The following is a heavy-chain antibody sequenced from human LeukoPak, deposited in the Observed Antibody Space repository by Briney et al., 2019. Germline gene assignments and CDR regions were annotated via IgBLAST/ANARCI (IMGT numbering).Heavy chain of an antibody. Sequence: GGSLRLACSASGFTFSLNAMHWVRQAPGKGLEWVAVISYDGSNKYYADSVKGRFTISRDNSKNTLYLQMNSLRAEDTAVYYCARETVLMVYAPDTGNYYYGMDVWGQGTTVTVSS. D-gene: IGHD2-8*01. CDR3: ARETVLMVYAPDTGNYYYGMDV. V-gene: IGHV3-30*04. J-gene: IGHJ6*02. CDR1: GFTFSLNA. CDR2: ISYDGSNK.